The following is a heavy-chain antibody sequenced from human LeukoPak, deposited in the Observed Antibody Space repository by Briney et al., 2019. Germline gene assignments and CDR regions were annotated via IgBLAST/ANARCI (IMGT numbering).Heavy chain of an antibody. J-gene: IGHJ4*02. CDR2: IKQDGSEK. Sequence: ETLSLTCTVSGGSVSSSSHYWGWIRQAPGKGLEWVANIKQDGSEKYYVDSVKGRFTISRDNAKNSLYLQMNSLRAEDTAVYYCARDRGYFDNWGQGTLVTVSS. CDR3: ARDRGYFDN. CDR1: GGSVSSSSHY. V-gene: IGHV3-7*01.